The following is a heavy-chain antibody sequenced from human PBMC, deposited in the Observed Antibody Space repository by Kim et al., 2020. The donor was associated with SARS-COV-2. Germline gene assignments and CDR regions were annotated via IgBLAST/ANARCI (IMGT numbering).Heavy chain of an antibody. V-gene: IGHV3-23*01. CDR3: AKDLWASGSPRLEDY. CDR2: IDGSGGST. Sequence: GGSLRLSCAAPGFTFSSYAMSWVRQAPGKGLEWVSAIDGSGGSTSYADSVKGRFTISRDNSKNTLYLQMNSLRAEDTAVYYCAKDLWASGSPRLEDYWGQETLVTVSS. CDR1: GFTFSSYA. J-gene: IGHJ4*02. D-gene: IGHD3-22*01.